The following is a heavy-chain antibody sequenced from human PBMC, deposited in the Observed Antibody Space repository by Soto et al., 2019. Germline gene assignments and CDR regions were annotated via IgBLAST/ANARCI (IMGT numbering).Heavy chain of an antibody. CDR2: INPNRGGT. CDR1: GYTFTDYY. Sequence: GASVKVSCKASGYTFTDYYMHWVRQAPGQGLEWMGWINPNRGGTNYAQKFQGRVTMTRDTSISTAYMELSRLRSDDTAVYYCARKLELRGSYYYYYDMDVWGQGTTVTVSS. CDR3: ARKLELRGSYYYYYDMDV. V-gene: IGHV1-2*02. J-gene: IGHJ6*02. D-gene: IGHD1-7*01.